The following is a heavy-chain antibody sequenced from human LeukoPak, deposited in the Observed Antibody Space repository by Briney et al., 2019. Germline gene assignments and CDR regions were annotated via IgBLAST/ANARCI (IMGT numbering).Heavy chain of an antibody. V-gene: IGHV1-18*01. J-gene: IGHJ4*02. D-gene: IGHD3-16*01. Sequence: ASVKVSCKASGYTFTSYDINWVRQATGQGLEWMGWISAYNGNTNYAQKLQGRVTMTTDTSTSTAYMELRSLRSDDTAVYYCARTRVPGFETDYWGQGTLVTVSS. CDR1: GYTFTSYD. CDR3: ARTRVPGFETDY. CDR2: ISAYNGNT.